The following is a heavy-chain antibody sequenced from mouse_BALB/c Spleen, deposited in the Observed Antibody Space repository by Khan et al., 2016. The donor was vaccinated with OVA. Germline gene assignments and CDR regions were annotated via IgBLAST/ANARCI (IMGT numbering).Heavy chain of an antibody. J-gene: IGHJ2*01. CDR2: ISYSGST. V-gene: IGHV3-2*02. Sequence: EVQLQQSGPGLVKPSQSLSLTCTVTGYSITSGYGRNWIRQFPGNKLEWMGYISYSGSTNYNPSLKSRITITRNTSKNQFFLQLNSVTTEDTATYYYARTARIKYWGQGTTLTVSS. CDR3: ARTARIKY. D-gene: IGHD1-2*01. CDR1: GYSITSGYG.